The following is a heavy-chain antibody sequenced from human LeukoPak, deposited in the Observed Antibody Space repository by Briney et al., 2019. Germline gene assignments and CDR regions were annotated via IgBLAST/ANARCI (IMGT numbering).Heavy chain of an antibody. CDR2: INWNGGST. J-gene: IGHJ3*02. Sequence: EGSLRLSCAASGLTFDDYGMSWVRQAPGKGLEWVSGINWNGGSTGYADSMKGRFTISRDNAKNSLYLQMNSLRAEDTALYYCARLSYSSSFKSNAFDIWGQGTMVTVSS. V-gene: IGHV3-20*04. CDR1: GLTFDDYG. D-gene: IGHD6-13*01. CDR3: ARLSYSSSFKSNAFDI.